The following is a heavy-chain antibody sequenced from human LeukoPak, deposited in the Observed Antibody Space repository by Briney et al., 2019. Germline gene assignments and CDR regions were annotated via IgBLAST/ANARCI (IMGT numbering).Heavy chain of an antibody. Sequence: GGSLRLSCAASGFTVSSNYMSWVRQAPGKGLEWVSVIYSGGSTYYADSVKGRFTISRDNSKNTLCLQMNSLRAEDTAVYYCARVWFGELNFDYWGQGTLVTVSS. CDR1: GFTVSSNY. CDR3: ARVWFGELNFDY. D-gene: IGHD3-10*01. J-gene: IGHJ4*02. CDR2: IYSGGST. V-gene: IGHV3-66*01.